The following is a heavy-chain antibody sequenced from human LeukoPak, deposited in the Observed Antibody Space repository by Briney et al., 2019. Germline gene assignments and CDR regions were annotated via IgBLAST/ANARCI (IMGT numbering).Heavy chain of an antibody. V-gene: IGHV4-61*01. Sequence: SETLSLTCTVSGGSVSSGSYYWSWIRQPPGKGLEWIGYIYYSGSTNYNPSLKSRVTISVDTSKNQFSLKLSSVTAADTAVSYCARDPLYCSGGSCYRGAFDNWGQGTMVTVSS. CDR2: IYYSGST. CDR1: GGSVSSGSYY. J-gene: IGHJ3*02. D-gene: IGHD2-15*01. CDR3: ARDPLYCSGGSCYRGAFDN.